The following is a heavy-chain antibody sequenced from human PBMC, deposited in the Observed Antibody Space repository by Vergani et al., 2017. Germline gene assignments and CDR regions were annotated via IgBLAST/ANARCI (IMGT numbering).Heavy chain of an antibody. V-gene: IGHV1-69-2*01. CDR3: ATPQTVTTGGMEV. D-gene: IGHD4-17*01. Sequence: EVQLVQSGAEVKKPGATMKISCKVSGYTFTDHYMHWVKQAPGKGLEWMGLADPEDGETIYAEKFKGRVTIAADTSTDTAHLELSSLRSEDTAVYYCATPQTVTTGGMEVWGQGTMVIVSS. CDR1: GYTFTDHY. CDR2: ADPEDGET. J-gene: IGHJ6*02.